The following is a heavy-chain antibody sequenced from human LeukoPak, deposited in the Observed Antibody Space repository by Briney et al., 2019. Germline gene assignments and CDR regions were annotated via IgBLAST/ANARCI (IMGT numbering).Heavy chain of an antibody. CDR3: VRQPDSARYGFDY. CDR2: IGSAGYT. CDR1: GATLSSYA. D-gene: IGHD1-14*01. V-gene: IGHV3-13*01. J-gene: IGHJ4*02. Sequence: GGSLRLSCAASGATLSSYAMSWARQTTGRGLEWVSAIGSAGYTYYADSVRGRFTITRDNAKQSLYLQMNSLRVEDTAVYHCVRQPDSARYGFDYWGRGTQVTVSS.